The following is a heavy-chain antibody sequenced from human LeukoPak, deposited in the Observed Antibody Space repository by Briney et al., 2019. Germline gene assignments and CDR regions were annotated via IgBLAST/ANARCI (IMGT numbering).Heavy chain of an antibody. CDR3: ARERRGSYYGWDY. Sequence: ETLSLTCTVSGGSISTTSYFWAWIRQPPGEGLEWIGSIYYSGTTYFNSSLKSRLTISVERSKNHFSLKPSSVTAADTAVYYCARERRGSYYGWDYWGQGTLVTVSS. CDR2: IYYSGTT. V-gene: IGHV4-39*07. D-gene: IGHD1-26*01. J-gene: IGHJ4*02. CDR1: GGSISTTSYF.